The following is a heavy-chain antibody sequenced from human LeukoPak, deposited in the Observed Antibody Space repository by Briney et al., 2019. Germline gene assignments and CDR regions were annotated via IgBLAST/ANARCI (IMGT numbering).Heavy chain of an antibody. J-gene: IGHJ5*02. CDR3: AKAKPFGVVISWFDP. D-gene: IGHD3-3*01. CDR1: GFTFSSYA. V-gene: IGHV3-23*01. CDR2: ISGSGGST. Sequence: AGGSLRLSCAASGFTFSSYAMSWVRQAPGKGLEWVSAISGSGGSTYYADSVKGRFTISRDDSKNTLYLQMNSLRAEDTAVYYCAKAKPFGVVISWFDPRGQGTLVTVSS.